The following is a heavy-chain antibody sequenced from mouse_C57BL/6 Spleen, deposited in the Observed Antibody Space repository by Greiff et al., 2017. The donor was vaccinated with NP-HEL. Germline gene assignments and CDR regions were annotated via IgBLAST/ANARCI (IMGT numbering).Heavy chain of an antibody. CDR2: INPSSGYT. Sequence: VQLQQSGAELAKPGASVKLSCKASGYTFTSYWMHWVKQRPGQGLEWIGYINPSSGYTKYNQKFKDKATLTADKSSSTAYMQLSSLTYEDSAVYYCARGDYDYDDAMDYWGQGTSVTVSS. J-gene: IGHJ4*01. CDR1: GYTFTSYW. V-gene: IGHV1-7*01. D-gene: IGHD2-4*01. CDR3: ARGDYDYDDAMDY.